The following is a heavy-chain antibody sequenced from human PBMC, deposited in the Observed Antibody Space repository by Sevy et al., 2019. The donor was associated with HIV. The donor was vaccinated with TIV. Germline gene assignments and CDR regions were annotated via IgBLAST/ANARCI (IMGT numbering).Heavy chain of an antibody. D-gene: IGHD6-19*01. V-gene: IGHV3-30-3*01. CDR3: AREGGHTSAWTPGKY. Sequence: GGSLRLSCAASGFSFNTHAMHWVRQAPGKGLDWVALISYDGSAKYYADSVKGRFTVSRDDSKNTLYLQRNSLRPEDSAVYYCAREGGHTSAWTPGKYWGQGTQATVSS. CDR2: ISYDGSAK. CDR1: GFSFNTHA. J-gene: IGHJ4*02.